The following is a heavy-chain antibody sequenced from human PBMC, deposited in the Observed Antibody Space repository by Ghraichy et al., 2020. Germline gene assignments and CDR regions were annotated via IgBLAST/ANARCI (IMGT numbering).Heavy chain of an antibody. Sequence: SETLSLTCAVSGYSITSVYYWGWIRQPPGKGLEWIGSIYHSGSTYYNPSLKSRVTISVDISKNQFSLKLSSVTAADTAVYYCARRLRGEAFDIWGQGTMVIVSS. J-gene: IGHJ3*02. CDR1: GYSITSVYY. D-gene: IGHD3-16*01. CDR2: IYHSGST. V-gene: IGHV4-38-2*01. CDR3: ARRLRGEAFDI.